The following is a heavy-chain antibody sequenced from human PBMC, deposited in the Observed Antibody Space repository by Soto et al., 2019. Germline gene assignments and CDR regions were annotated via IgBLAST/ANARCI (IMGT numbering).Heavy chain of an antibody. D-gene: IGHD2-2*01. Sequence: QVQLVQSGGEVKNPGASAKVSCKASGYTFSNYGISWVRQAPGQGLEWMGWINGYNGDANYAQNLQGRVTVTTDTSTNTVYMEVRSLRFDDTAVYYCARDLRSTDYYFDLWGRGTLVIVSS. V-gene: IGHV1-18*01. CDR1: GYTFSNYG. CDR3: ARDLRSTDYYFDL. J-gene: IGHJ2*01. CDR2: INGYNGDA.